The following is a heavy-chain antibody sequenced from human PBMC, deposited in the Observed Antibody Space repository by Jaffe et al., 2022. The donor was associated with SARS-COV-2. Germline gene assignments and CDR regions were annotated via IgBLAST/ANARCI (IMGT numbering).Heavy chain of an antibody. CDR3: ARDHMVVMGWFDP. CDR2: IYTSGST. D-gene: IGHD3-22*01. J-gene: IGHJ5*02. V-gene: IGHV4-61*02. CDR1: GGSISSGSYY. Sequence: QVQLQESGPGLVKPSQTLSLTCTVSGGSISSGSYYWSWIRQPAGKGLEWIGRIYTSGSTNYNPSLKSRVTISVDTSKNQFSLKLSSVTAADTAVYYCARDHMVVMGWFDPWGQGTLVTVSS.